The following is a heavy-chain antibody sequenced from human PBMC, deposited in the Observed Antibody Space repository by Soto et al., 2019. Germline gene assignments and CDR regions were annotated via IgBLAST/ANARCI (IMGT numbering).Heavy chain of an antibody. V-gene: IGHV3-23*01. CDR3: AKATATGGGAFDI. CDR2: ILVGGST. D-gene: IGHD2-8*02. CDR1: GFICPSYD. Sequence: PGGSLRLSCAASGFICPSYDLSWVRQAPGEGLEWVSTILVGGSTHYEDSVKGRFTISRDRSKNTLYLQMNSLTAGDTAMYYWAKATATGGGAFDICGQGTMVTVS. J-gene: IGHJ3*02.